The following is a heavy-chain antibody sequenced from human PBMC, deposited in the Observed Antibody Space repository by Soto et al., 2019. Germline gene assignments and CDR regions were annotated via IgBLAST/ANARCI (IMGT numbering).Heavy chain of an antibody. J-gene: IGHJ4*02. CDR1: GGTFSSYT. CDR3: ARELGISGSDY. Sequence: QVQLVQSGAEVKKPGSSVKVSCKASGGTFSSYTICWVRQAPGRGLEWMGRIIPILGIANYAQKFQGRVTITSDKSTSTAYMELSRLRSEDTAVYYCARELGISGSDYWGQGTLVTVSS. CDR2: IIPILGIA. V-gene: IGHV1-69*08. D-gene: IGHD3-22*01.